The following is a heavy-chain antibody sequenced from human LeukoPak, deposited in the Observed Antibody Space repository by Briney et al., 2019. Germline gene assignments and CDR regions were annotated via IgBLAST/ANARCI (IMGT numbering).Heavy chain of an antibody. Sequence: PGRSLRLSCAAPGFTFSTYAIHWVRQAPGKGLGWVAVISSDGTSKYYAESVKGRFTFSRDNSKSSLYMQMNGLRTEDTAVYYCARGHYYDTGGYLGYWGQGTLVTVSS. J-gene: IGHJ4*02. D-gene: IGHD3-22*01. CDR1: GFTFSTYA. V-gene: IGHV3-30-3*01. CDR3: ARGHYYDTGGYLGY. CDR2: ISSDGTSK.